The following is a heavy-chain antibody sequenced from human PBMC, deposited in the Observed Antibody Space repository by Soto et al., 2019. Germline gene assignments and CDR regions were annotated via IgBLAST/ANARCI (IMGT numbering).Heavy chain of an antibody. CDR2: INPGAGST. D-gene: IGHD3-10*01. CDR1: GYTFISYY. J-gene: IGHJ4*02. Sequence: ASVKVSCKASGYTFISYYMHWVRQAPGQGLEWMGIINPGAGSTSYAQKFQGRVTMTTDTSTATVYMELSSLRSDDTAVYYCARRLGGSGSPFDYWGQGTLVTVSS. V-gene: IGHV1-46*01. CDR3: ARRLGGSGSPFDY.